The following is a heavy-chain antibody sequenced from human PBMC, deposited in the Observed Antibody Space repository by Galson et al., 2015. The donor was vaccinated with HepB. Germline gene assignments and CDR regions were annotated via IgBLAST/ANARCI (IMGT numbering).Heavy chain of an antibody. CDR2: IKQDGSEK. CDR3: ARDFSGYSSGWYNWFDP. D-gene: IGHD6-19*01. J-gene: IGHJ5*02. CDR1: GFTFSSYW. Sequence: SLRLSCAASGFTFSSYWMSWVRQAPGKGLEWVANIKQDGSEKYYVDSVKGRFTISRDNAKNSLYLQMNSLRAEDTAVYYCARDFSGYSSGWYNWFDPWGQGTLVTVSS. V-gene: IGHV3-7*03.